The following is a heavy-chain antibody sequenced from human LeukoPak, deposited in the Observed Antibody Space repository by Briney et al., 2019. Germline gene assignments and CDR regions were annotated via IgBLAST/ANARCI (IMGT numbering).Heavy chain of an antibody. D-gene: IGHD3-22*01. Sequence: SQTLSLTCAISGDSVSSNSAAWNWIRQSPSRGLEWLGRTYYRSKWYNDYAVSVKSRITINPDTSKNQFSLQLNSVTPEDTAVYYCARDPHLNYDSSGNYYFDYWGQGALVTVSS. CDR1: GDSVSSNSAA. J-gene: IGHJ4*02. V-gene: IGHV6-1*01. CDR2: TYYRSKWYN. CDR3: ARDPHLNYDSSGNYYFDY.